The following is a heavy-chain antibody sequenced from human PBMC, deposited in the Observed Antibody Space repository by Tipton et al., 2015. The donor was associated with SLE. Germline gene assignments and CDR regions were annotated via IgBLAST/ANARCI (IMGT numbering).Heavy chain of an antibody. CDR1: GFTFSSYS. V-gene: IGHV3-21*01. J-gene: IGHJ4*02. D-gene: IGHD3-10*01. CDR3: AREWGVITPYYFDY. CDR2: ISSSSSYI. Sequence: GSLRLSCAASGFTFSSYSMNWVRQAPGKGLEWVSSISSSSSYIYYADSVKGRFTISRDNAKNSLYLQMNSLRAEDTAVYYCAREWGVITPYYFDYLGQGTLVTVSS.